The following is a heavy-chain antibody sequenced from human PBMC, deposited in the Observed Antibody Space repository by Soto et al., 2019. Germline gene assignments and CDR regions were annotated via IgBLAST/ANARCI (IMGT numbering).Heavy chain of an antibody. CDR3: ARDVPDTALFYYYYGMDA. Sequence: ASVKVSFKASGYTFTSYGISWLRHAPGQGLEWMGWVSTDNGNTNYAHNLQGRVTMTTDTSTSTAFMELWGLRSDDTAVYYCARDVPDTALFYYYYGMDAWGQGTTVTVSS. CDR2: VSTDNGNT. CDR1: GYTFTSYG. J-gene: IGHJ6*02. D-gene: IGHD5-18*01. V-gene: IGHV1-18*01.